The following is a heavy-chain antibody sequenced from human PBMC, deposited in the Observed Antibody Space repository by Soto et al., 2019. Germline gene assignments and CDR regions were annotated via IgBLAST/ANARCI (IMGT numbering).Heavy chain of an antibody. Sequence: SETLSLTWAVYGGSFSGYYWSWISQPQGKGLEWIGEINHSGSTNYNPSLKSRVTISVDTSKNQFSLKLSSVTAADTAVYYCARGLTAMVSWGYYYYYGMDVWGQGTTVTVSS. J-gene: IGHJ6*02. CDR2: INHSGST. CDR3: ARGLTAMVSWGYYYYYGMDV. D-gene: IGHD5-18*01. V-gene: IGHV4-34*01. CDR1: GGSFSGYY.